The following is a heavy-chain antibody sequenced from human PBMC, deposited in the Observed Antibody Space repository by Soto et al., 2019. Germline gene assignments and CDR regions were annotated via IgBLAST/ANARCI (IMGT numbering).Heavy chain of an antibody. J-gene: IGHJ5*02. D-gene: IGHD5-18*01. V-gene: IGHV1-69*02. CDR2: IIPILGIA. Sequence: QVQLVQSGAEVKKPGSSVKVSCKASGGTFSSYTISWVRQAPGQGLEWMGRIIPILGIANYAQKFQGRVTITADKSTSPAYMELSSLRSEDTAVYYWASDTAMVTSWFDPWGQGSLVTVSS. CDR1: GGTFSSYT. CDR3: ASDTAMVTSWFDP.